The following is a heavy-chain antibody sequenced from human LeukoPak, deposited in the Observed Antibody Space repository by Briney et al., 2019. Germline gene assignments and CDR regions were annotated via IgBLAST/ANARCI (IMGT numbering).Heavy chain of an antibody. J-gene: IGHJ4*02. CDR3: VRGYCSSTSCYLGSTY. CDR1: GYTFTSYA. CDR2: INAGNGNT. Sequence: ASVKVSCKASGYTFTSYAMHWVRQAPGQRLEWMGWINAGNGNTKYSQKFQGRVTITRDTSASTAYMELSSLRSEDTAVYYCVRGYCSSTSCYLGSTYWGQGTLVTVSS. V-gene: IGHV1-3*01. D-gene: IGHD2-2*01.